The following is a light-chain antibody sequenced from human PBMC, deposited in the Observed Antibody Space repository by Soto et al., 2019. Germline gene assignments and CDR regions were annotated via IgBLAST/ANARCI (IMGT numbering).Light chain of an antibody. J-gene: IGKJ5*01. V-gene: IGKV3-20*01. CDR3: QQYGTSEII. Sequence: EIVLTQSPVTLSLSPGSRATLSCRASQSLTNSFIAWYQQKPGQAPRLRSDDTSSRATGIPDRVSGSGSGTDGTLTISRLEPEDFAVFFCQQYGTSEIIFGQGTRLEIK. CDR2: DTS. CDR1: QSLTNSF.